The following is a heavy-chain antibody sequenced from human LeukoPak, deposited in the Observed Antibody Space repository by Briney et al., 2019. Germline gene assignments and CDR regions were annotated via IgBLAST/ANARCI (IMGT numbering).Heavy chain of an antibody. CDR3: ARGRLTTSVDY. J-gene: IGHJ4*02. D-gene: IGHD4/OR15-4a*01. CDR1: GFTLSSYA. V-gene: IGHV3-21*01. CDR2: ISSSSSYI. Sequence: TGGSLRLSCGGSGFTLSSYAMSWVRQAPGNGLEWLSSISSSSSYIYYADSVKGRFTISRDNAKNSLYLQMNSLRAEDTAVFYCARGRLTTSVDYWGQGTLVTVSS.